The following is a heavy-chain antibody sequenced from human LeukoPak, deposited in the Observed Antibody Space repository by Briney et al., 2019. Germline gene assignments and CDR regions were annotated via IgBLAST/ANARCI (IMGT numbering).Heavy chain of an antibody. D-gene: IGHD3-16*01. CDR3: AKDLLGRWLSAPFDY. V-gene: IGHV3-30*18. CDR2: ISYDGSNK. J-gene: IGHJ4*02. Sequence: PGGSLRLSCAASGFTFSSYGMHWVRQAPGKGLEWVAVISYDGSNKYYADSVKGRFTISRDNSKNTLYLQMNSLRAEDTAVYYCAKDLLGRWLSAPFDYWGQGTLVTVSS. CDR1: GFTFSSYG.